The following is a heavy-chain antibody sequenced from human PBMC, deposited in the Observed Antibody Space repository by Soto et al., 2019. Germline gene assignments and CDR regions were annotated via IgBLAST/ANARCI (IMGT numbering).Heavy chain of an antibody. Sequence: GASVKVSCKVSGYTLTELSMHWVRQAPGKGLEWMGGFDPEDGETIYAQRFQGRVTMTEDTSTDTAYMELSSLRSEDTAVYYCATAHYSYGPWGNYWGQGTLVTVSS. D-gene: IGHD5-18*01. CDR1: GYTLTELS. J-gene: IGHJ4*02. CDR2: FDPEDGET. CDR3: ATAHYSYGPWGNY. V-gene: IGHV1-24*01.